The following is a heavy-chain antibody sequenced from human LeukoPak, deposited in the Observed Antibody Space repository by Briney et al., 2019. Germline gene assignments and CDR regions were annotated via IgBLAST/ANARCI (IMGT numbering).Heavy chain of an antibody. D-gene: IGHD5-24*01. CDR1: GFTFSSYA. CDR2: ISYDGSNK. V-gene: IGHV3-30-3*01. J-gene: IGHJ4*02. Sequence: PGGSLRLSCAASGFTFSSYAMHWVRQAPGKGLEWVAVISYDGSNKYYADSVKGRFTISRDNSKNTLYLQMNSLRAEDTAVYYCATYVEMGTIVFDYEGQGKLVMVSA. CDR3: ATYVEMGTIVFDY.